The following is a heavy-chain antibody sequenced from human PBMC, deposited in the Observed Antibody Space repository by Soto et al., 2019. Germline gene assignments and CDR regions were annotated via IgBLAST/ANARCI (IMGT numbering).Heavy chain of an antibody. CDR2: IYYTGIT. Sequence: SETLSLTCTVSGGSISSGGYYWSWIRQHPGKGLEWIGYIYYTGITHLNPSLKSRLTMAVDTSKNEFSLKLTSVSAADTAVYFCAREERKGIISWFDPWGQGTPVTVSS. J-gene: IGHJ5*02. D-gene: IGHD2-21*01. CDR3: AREERKGIISWFDP. V-gene: IGHV4-30-4*01. CDR1: GGSISSGGYY.